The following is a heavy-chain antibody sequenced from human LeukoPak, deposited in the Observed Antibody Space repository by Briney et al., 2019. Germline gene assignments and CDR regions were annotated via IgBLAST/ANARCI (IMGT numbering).Heavy chain of an antibody. J-gene: IGHJ4*02. Sequence: PSETLSLTCTVSGGSISSYYWSWIRQPAGKGLEWIGRIYTSGSTNYNPSLKSRVTISVDTSKNQFSLKLSSVTAADTAVYYCARGPTYYDILTGYYGDHFDYWGQGTLVTVSS. V-gene: IGHV4-4*07. CDR3: ARGPTYYDILTGYYGDHFDY. CDR2: IYTSGST. D-gene: IGHD3-9*01. CDR1: GGSISSYY.